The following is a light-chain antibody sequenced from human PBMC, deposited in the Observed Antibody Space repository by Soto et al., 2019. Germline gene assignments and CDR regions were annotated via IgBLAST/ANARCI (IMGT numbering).Light chain of an antibody. J-gene: IGKJ1*01. Sequence: IQVTQSPASLSVSVGDRVTITCRASQSISSDLNWYHQKQGKAPTLLIYAASSLQSGVPLRFSGSGSGTDLTITISRLEPEDFEVYYCQQCSNWPRTFGQGTKVDIK. CDR2: AAS. V-gene: IGKV1-39*01. CDR1: QSISSD. CDR3: QQCSNWPRT.